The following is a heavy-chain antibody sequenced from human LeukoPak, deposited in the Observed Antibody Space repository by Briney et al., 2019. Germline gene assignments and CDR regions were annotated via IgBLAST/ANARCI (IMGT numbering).Heavy chain of an antibody. CDR2: ISYDENNK. D-gene: IGHD3-10*01. CDR3: ARDPSGSGSYYNY. Sequence: GRSLRLSCAASGFTFSSYGMHWVRQAPGKGLEWVAVISYDENNKYYADSVKGRFTISRDNSKNTVYLQMNSLRAEDTAVYYCARDPSGSGSYYNYWGQGTLVTVSS. V-gene: IGHV3-30*03. CDR1: GFTFSSYG. J-gene: IGHJ4*02.